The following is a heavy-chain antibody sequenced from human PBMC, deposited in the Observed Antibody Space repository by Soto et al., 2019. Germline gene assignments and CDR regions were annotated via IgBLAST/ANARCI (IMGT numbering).Heavy chain of an antibody. V-gene: IGHV4-39*01. CDR3: ARLTVAGRLGDS. Sequence: QLQVQESGPGLVKPSETLSLTCSVSGGSISSSPYYWGWIRQPPGKGLEWIGRISYSGNTDYNPSLKSRVTISADTSKNQFSLTLSSVTAADTAVYYCARLTVAGRLGDSWGQGTLVTVSS. J-gene: IGHJ4*02. CDR1: GGSISSSPYY. D-gene: IGHD6-19*01. CDR2: ISYSGNT.